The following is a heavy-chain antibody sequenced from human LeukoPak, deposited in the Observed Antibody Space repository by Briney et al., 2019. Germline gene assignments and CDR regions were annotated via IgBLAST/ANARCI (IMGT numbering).Heavy chain of an antibody. Sequence: GGSLRLSCAASGFTFSSYAMHWVRQAPGKGLEWVAVISYDGSNKYYADSVKGRFTISRDNSKNTLYLQMNSLRAEDTAVYYCARGTLDEGYSYGDGGYWGQGTLVTVSS. D-gene: IGHD5-18*01. CDR1: GFTFSSYA. J-gene: IGHJ4*02. CDR2: ISYDGSNK. V-gene: IGHV3-30-3*01. CDR3: ARGTLDEGYSYGDGGY.